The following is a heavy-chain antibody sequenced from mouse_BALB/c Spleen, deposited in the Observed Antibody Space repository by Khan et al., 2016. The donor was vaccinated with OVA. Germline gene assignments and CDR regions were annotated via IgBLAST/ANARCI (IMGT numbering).Heavy chain of an antibody. D-gene: IGHD1-1*01. CDR1: GFTFSSYG. J-gene: IGHJ2*01. Sequence: EVQGVESGGGLVQPGGSLKLSCAASGFTFSSYGMSWIRQTPDKRLELVATINSAGDYAYSPDSVAGRFTISRDNARNTLYLQMSSLQSEDTAMYYWARVLYYVGSYFDFWGQGTTLTVSP. CDR3: ARVLYYVGSYFDF. V-gene: IGHV5-6-3*01. CDR2: INSAGDYA.